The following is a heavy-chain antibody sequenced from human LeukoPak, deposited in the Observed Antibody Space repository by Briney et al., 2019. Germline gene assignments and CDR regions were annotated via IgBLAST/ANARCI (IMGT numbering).Heavy chain of an antibody. D-gene: IGHD3-9*01. V-gene: IGHV1-69*06. CDR3: AITYYDILTGYYVYDAFDI. J-gene: IGHJ3*02. CDR1: GGTFGSYA. Sequence: ASVKVSCKASGGTFGSYAISWVRQAPGQGLEWMAGIIPIFGTANYAQKFQGRVTITADKSTSTAYMELSSLRSEDTAVYYCAITYYDILTGYYVYDAFDIWGQGTMVTVSS. CDR2: IIPIFGTA.